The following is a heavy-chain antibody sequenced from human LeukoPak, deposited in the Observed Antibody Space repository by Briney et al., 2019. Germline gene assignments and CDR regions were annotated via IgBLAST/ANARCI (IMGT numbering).Heavy chain of an antibody. CDR3: ARDPRGQSEDY. V-gene: IGHV7-4-1*02. Sequence: ASVKVSCKASGYTFTSYGISWVRQAPGQGLEWMGWINTNTGNPTYAQGFTGRFVFSLDTSVSTAYLQISSLKAEDTAVYYCARDPRGQSEDYWGQGTLVTVSS. CDR1: GYTFTSYG. CDR2: INTNTGNP. J-gene: IGHJ4*02. D-gene: IGHD6-19*01.